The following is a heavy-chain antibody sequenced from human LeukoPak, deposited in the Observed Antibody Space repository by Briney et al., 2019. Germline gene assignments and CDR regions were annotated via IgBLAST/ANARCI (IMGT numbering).Heavy chain of an antibody. CDR2: INPTTGGT. D-gene: IGHD3-16*01. Sequence: GASVKVSCKASGYIFTAYYLHWVRQAPGQGLEWMGWINPTTGGTSYPQKFQGRVTMTRDTSITTAYMELSGLTSDDTAVYYCARVRYRLAETYIDYWGQGTLVTVSS. CDR3: ARVRYRLAETYIDY. J-gene: IGHJ4*02. V-gene: IGHV1-2*02. CDR1: GYIFTAYY.